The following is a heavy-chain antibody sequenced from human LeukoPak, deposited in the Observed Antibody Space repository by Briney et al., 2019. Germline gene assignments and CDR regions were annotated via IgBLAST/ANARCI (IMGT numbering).Heavy chain of an antibody. CDR2: INPNSGGT. CDR3: AREGTGYSSSWYDY. J-gene: IGHJ4*02. Sequence: GASVKVSCKAPGYTFTGYYMHWVRQAPGQGLEWMGRINPNSGGTNYAQKFQGRVTMTRDTSISTAYMELSRLRSDDTAVYYCAREGTGYSSSWYDYWGQGTLVTVSS. D-gene: IGHD6-13*01. CDR1: GYTFTGYY. V-gene: IGHV1-2*06.